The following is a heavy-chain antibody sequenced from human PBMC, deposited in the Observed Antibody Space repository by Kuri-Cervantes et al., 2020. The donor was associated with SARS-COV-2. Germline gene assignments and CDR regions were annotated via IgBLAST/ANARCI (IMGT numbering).Heavy chain of an antibody. CDR1: GYTFTSYG. J-gene: IGHJ6*02. CDR2: ISAYNGNT. D-gene: IGHD3-10*01. V-gene: IGHV1-18*01. Sequence: ASVKVSCKASGYTFTSYGISWVRQAPGQGLEWMGWISAYNGNTNYAQKLQGRVTMTTDTSTGTAYMELRSLRSDDTAVYYCARERGGYYGSVRRGYYYYGMDVWGQGTTVTVSS. CDR3: ARERGGYYGSVRRGYYYYGMDV.